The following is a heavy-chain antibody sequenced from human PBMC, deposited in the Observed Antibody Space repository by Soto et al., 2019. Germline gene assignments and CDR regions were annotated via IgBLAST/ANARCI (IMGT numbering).Heavy chain of an antibody. CDR1: GFTFRTYG. J-gene: IGHJ6*02. D-gene: IGHD2-2*02. Sequence: SLRLSCAASGFTFRTYGMLWVRQAPGKGLEWVALISYDGNNKYYTDSVKGRFTISRDKSKNTLFLQMNSLRPEDTAVYYCATDRGSSTSGYSCHYGMDVWGQGTTVTVSS. CDR2: ISYDGNNK. V-gene: IGHV3-30*03. CDR3: ATDRGSSTSGYSCHYGMDV.